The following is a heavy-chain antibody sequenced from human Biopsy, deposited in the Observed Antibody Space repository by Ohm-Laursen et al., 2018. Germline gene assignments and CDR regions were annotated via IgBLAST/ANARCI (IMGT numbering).Heavy chain of an antibody. J-gene: IGHJ6*02. D-gene: IGHD3-10*01. Sequence: SETLSLTCSVSGASMTDYFWSWIWQPTGKGLEWIGRAYPSGTTYYNPSLKGQVTISIDGSKNQLSLKVTSVTAADTAVFYCAGSRGHYFNGLDVWGQGTTVIVSS. CDR2: AYPSGTT. CDR3: AGSRGHYFNGLDV. V-gene: IGHV4-4*07. CDR1: GASMTDYF.